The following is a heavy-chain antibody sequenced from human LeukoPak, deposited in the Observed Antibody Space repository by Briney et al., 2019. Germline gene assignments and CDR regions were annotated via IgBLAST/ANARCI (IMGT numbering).Heavy chain of an antibody. CDR3: ARPQGGTNNWFDP. CDR2: INHSGST. Sequence: SETLSLTCAVYGGSFSGYYWSWIRQPPGKGLEWIGEINHSGSTNYNPSLKSRVTISVDTSKNQFSLKLSSVTAADTAVYYCARPQGGTNNWFDPWGQGTLVTVSS. J-gene: IGHJ5*02. D-gene: IGHD3-16*01. V-gene: IGHV4-34*01. CDR1: GGSFSGYY.